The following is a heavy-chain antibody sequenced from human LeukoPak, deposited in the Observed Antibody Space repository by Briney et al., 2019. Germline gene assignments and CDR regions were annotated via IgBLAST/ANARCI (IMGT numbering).Heavy chain of an antibody. CDR3: ARPGYRSRYFDY. CDR1: GYSFTSYW. V-gene: IGHV5-51*01. D-gene: IGHD2-2*01. J-gene: IGHJ4*02. Sequence: GESLKISCKGSGYSFTSYWIGWVRQMPGKGLEWMGSINCGDSETKYSPAFQGQVTISAVKSISTAYLQWSSLKASDTAMYYCARPGYRSRYFDYWGQGTLATVSS. CDR2: INCGDSET.